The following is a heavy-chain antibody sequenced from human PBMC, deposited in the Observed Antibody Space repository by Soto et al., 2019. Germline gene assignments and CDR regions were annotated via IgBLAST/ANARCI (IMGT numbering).Heavy chain of an antibody. CDR2: ISPYNGHT. V-gene: IGHV1-18*01. CDR1: GYSFTSYE. D-gene: IGHD2-2*01. CDR3: ARDLTIVPATHPRLENYGMDV. J-gene: IGHJ6*02. Sequence: GASVKVSCKASGYSFTSYEISWVRRAPGQRLERMGWISPYNGHTQFVERFQGRVTMTTDTSTKTAYMELRNLRSDDTAHYYCARDLTIVPATHPRLENYGMDVWGQGTTVTVSS.